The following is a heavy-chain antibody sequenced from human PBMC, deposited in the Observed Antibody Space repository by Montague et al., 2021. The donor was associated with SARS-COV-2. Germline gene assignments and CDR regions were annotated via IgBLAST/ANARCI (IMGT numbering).Heavy chain of an antibody. J-gene: IGHJ6*02. V-gene: IGHV4-59*13. CDR2: IYYSGST. Sequence: SETLSLTCTVSGGSISSYYWSWIRQPPGKGLEWIGHIYYSGSTNYNPSLKSRVTISVDTSKNQFSLKLSSVTAADTAVYYCARVTYSSSGFFYYYYGIDVWGQGTTVTVSS. CDR1: GGSISSYY. CDR3: ARVTYSSSGFFYYYYGIDV. D-gene: IGHD6-6*01.